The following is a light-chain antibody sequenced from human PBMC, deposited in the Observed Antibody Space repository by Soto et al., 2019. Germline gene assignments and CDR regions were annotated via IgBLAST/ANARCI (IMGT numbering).Light chain of an antibody. J-gene: IGKJ3*01. CDR2: TTS. Sequence: EIVLTQSPDTLSLSPGERATLSCTASESVTSSCLAWYQLKPGQAPRLLIHTTSTRATDIPDRFSGSGSGTDFTLTISRLEPEDVAVYYCQQCGGSPLFSFGPGTRVDI. CDR3: QQCGGSPLFS. CDR1: ESVTSSC. V-gene: IGKV3-20*01.